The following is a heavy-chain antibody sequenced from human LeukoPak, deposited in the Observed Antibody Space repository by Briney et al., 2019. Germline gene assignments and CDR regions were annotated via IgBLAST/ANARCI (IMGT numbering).Heavy chain of an antibody. CDR3: ARERYYGSGSYYRKPYGMDV. D-gene: IGHD3-10*01. CDR1: GGSMSSYY. CDR2: IYYSGST. J-gene: IGHJ6*04. Sequence: PSETLSLTCSVSGGSMSSYYWSWIRQPPGKGLEWIGYIYYSGSTNYNPSLKSRVTISVDTFKNQFSLKLSSVTAADTAVYYCARERYYGSGSYYRKPYGMDVWGKGTTVTVSS. V-gene: IGHV4-59*12.